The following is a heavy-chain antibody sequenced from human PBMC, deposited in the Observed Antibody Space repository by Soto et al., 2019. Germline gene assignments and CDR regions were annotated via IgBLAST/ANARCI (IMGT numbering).Heavy chain of an antibody. Sequence: PGGSLRLSCTASGFTFGDYAMSWFRQAPGKGLEWVGFIRSKAYGGTTEYAASVKGRFTISRDDSKSIAYLQMNSLKTEDTAVYYCTTSYCGGDCYSGFDYWGQGTLVTVS. CDR1: GFTFGDYA. V-gene: IGHV3-49*03. CDR3: TTSYCGGDCYSGFDY. D-gene: IGHD2-21*02. J-gene: IGHJ4*02. CDR2: IRSKAYGGTT.